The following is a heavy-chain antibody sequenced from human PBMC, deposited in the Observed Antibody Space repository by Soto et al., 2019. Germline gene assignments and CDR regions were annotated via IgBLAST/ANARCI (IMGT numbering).Heavy chain of an antibody. CDR3: TTDPGGDYQLGY. J-gene: IGHJ4*02. CDR1: GFTFSNAW. D-gene: IGHD4-17*01. Sequence: EVQLLESGGGLVQPGGSLRLSCAASGFTFSNAWMSWVRQAPGKGLEWVGRIKRKTDGGTTDYAAPVKGRFTISRDDSKNTLYLQMNSLKTEDTAVYYCTTDPGGDYQLGYWGQGTLVTVSS. V-gene: IGHV3-15*01. CDR2: IKRKTDGGTT.